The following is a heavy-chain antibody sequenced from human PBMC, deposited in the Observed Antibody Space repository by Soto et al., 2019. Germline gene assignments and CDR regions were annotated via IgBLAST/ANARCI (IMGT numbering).Heavy chain of an antibody. V-gene: IGHV1-18*01. Sequence: QGQLVQSGAEVRKPGASVKVSCKASGYTFSIFGIAWLRQGPGQGLEWLGWVTGYNGNTKYAQKFQDRVEMTTDTSTNTAYLELRSLTSDDTAVYFCAGAPPLDFWGQGTLVTVSP. CDR3: AGAPPLDF. CDR1: GYTFSIFG. J-gene: IGHJ4*02. CDR2: VTGYNGNT.